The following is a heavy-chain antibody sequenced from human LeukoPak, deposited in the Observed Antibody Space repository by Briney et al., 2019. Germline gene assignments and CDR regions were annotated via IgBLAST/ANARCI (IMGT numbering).Heavy chain of an antibody. Sequence: GGSLRLSCAASGFTFSSYAMSWVRQAPGKGLEWVSAIRGSGGSTYYADSVKGRFTISRDNSKNTLYLQMNSLRAEDTAVYYCARGLLYGMDVWGQGTTVTVSS. CDR3: ARGLLYGMDV. V-gene: IGHV3-23*01. CDR2: IRGSGGST. CDR1: GFTFSSYA. J-gene: IGHJ6*02. D-gene: IGHD3-22*01.